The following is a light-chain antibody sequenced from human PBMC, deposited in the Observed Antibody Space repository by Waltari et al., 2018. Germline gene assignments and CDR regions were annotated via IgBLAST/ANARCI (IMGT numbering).Light chain of an antibody. V-gene: IGLV1-40*01. Sequence: QSVLTQPPSVSGAPGQRVTVSCTGSGPNLGAGYDLIWYRQLPGKAPTPLIYGIDTRPPGVPDRFSGSQYGTSASLAIAGLQADDEGDYYCQSYDVSLSVVFGGGTKLTVL. CDR1: GPNLGAGYD. CDR3: QSYDVSLSVV. CDR2: GID. J-gene: IGLJ2*01.